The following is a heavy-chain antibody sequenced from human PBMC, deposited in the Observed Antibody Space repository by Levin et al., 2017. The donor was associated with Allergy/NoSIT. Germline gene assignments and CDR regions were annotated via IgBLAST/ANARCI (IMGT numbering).Heavy chain of an antibody. V-gene: IGHV3-33*01. CDR3: ARDGAVSSSSPGRPFDP. CDR1: GFTFSSYG. D-gene: IGHD3-10*01. J-gene: IGHJ5*02. Sequence: GESLKISCAASGFTFSSYGMHWVRQAPGKGLEWVAVIWYDGSNKYYADSVKGRFTISRDNSKNTLYLQMNSLRAEDTAVYYCARDGAVSSSSPGRPFDPWGQGTLVTVSS. CDR2: IWYDGSNK.